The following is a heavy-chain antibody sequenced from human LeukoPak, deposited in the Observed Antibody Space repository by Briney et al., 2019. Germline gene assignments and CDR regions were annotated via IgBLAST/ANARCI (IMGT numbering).Heavy chain of an antibody. CDR2: ISAYNGNT. V-gene: IGHV1-18*01. J-gene: IGHJ4*02. CDR3: ARVISLRGSLEVDY. D-gene: IGHD2-15*01. CDR1: GYTFTSYG. Sequence: ASVKVSCKAPGYTFTSYGISWVRQAPGQGLEWMGWISAYNGNTNYAQKLQGRVTMTTDTSTSTAYMELRSLRSDDTAVYYCARVISLRGSLEVDYWGQGTLVTVSS.